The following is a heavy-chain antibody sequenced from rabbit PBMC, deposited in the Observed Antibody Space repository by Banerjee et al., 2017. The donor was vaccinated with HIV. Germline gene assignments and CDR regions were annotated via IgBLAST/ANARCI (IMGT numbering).Heavy chain of an antibody. J-gene: IGHJ6*01. D-gene: IGHD6-1*01. Sequence: QEQLEESGGDLVKPEGSLTLTCTASGFSFSSNYWLCWVRQAPGKGLEWIACIGAGSTYYATWAKGRFTISRTSSTTVTLQMTSLTAADTATYFCARDIFYAGYGYGSGLSLWGPGTLVTVS. CDR2: IGAGST. CDR3: ARDIFYAGYGYGSGLSL. CDR1: GFSFSSNYW. V-gene: IGHV1S45*01.